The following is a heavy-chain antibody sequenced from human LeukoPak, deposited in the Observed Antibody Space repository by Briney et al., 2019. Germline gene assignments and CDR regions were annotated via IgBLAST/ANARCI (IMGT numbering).Heavy chain of an antibody. V-gene: IGHV3-53*01. CDR3: ARFDSSSWYYFDY. Sequence: GGSLRLSCAASGFTVSSNYMSWVRQAPGKGLEWVSVIYSGGSTYYADSVKGRFTNSRDNSKNTLYLQMNSLRAEDTAVYYCARFDSSSWYYFDYWGQGTLVAVSS. J-gene: IGHJ4*02. D-gene: IGHD6-13*01. CDR1: GFTVSSNY. CDR2: IYSGGST.